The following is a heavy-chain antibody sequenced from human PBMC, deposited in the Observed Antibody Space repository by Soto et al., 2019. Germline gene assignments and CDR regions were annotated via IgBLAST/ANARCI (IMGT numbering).Heavy chain of an antibody. CDR1: GFTFSIYA. CDR2: ISGSGGST. Sequence: PWGSLRLSCSASGFTFSIYAMSWVRQAPGKGLDWVAAISGSGGSTYYADSVKGRFTISRDNSKNTLYLQMNSLRAEDTAVYYCAKSPGAMVPYYFDYWGQGTLVTFSS. J-gene: IGHJ4*02. V-gene: IGHV3-23*01. D-gene: IGHD5-18*01. CDR3: AKSPGAMVPYYFDY.